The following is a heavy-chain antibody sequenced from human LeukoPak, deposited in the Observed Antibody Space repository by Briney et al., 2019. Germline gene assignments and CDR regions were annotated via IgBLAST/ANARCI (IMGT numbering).Heavy chain of an antibody. Sequence: GGSLRLSCAASGFTFSSYAMSWVRQAPGKGLEWVSAISGSGGSTYYADSVKGGFTISRDNSKNTLYLQMNSLRAEDTAVYYCAKDVCSSTSCYLFDYWGQGTLVTVSS. J-gene: IGHJ4*02. CDR1: GFTFSSYA. D-gene: IGHD2-2*01. V-gene: IGHV3-23*01. CDR3: AKDVCSSTSCYLFDY. CDR2: ISGSGGST.